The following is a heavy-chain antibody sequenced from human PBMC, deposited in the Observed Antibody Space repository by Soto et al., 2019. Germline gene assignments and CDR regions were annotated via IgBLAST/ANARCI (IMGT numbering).Heavy chain of an antibody. Sequence: EVQLLESGGGLVQPGGSLRLSCATSGFSFSNYGMNWVRQALGKGLEWVSGITKTGRSTFIADSVRGRFTISRDNLKNIMYLQMNSLRVDDTALYYCTKDAEAYDFAFDKWGQGTMVTVTS. CDR2: ITKTGRST. D-gene: IGHD3-3*01. J-gene: IGHJ3*02. V-gene: IGHV3-23*01. CDR3: TKDAEAYDFAFDK. CDR1: GFSFSNYG.